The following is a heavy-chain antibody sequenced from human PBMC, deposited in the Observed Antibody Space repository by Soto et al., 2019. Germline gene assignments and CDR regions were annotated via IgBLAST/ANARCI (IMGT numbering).Heavy chain of an antibody. CDR3: ARSGAETLLWFGEFLDY. Sequence: GGSLRLSCAASGFTFSSYWMSWVRQAPGKGLEWVANIKQDGSEKYYVDSVKGRFTISRDNAKNSLYLQMNSLRAEDTAVYYCARSGAETLLWFGEFLDYWRQGTLVTVSS. J-gene: IGHJ4*02. D-gene: IGHD3-10*01. CDR2: IKQDGSEK. V-gene: IGHV3-7*03. CDR1: GFTFSSYW.